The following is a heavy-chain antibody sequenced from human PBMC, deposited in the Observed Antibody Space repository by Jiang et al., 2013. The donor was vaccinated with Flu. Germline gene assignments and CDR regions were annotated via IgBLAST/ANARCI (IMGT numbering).Heavy chain of an antibody. CDR2: IVVGSGNT. CDR1: GFTFTSSA. D-gene: IGHD3-16*01. CDR3: AADNDYVWGSENFDY. V-gene: IGHV1-58*02. Sequence: EVKKPGTSVKVSCKASGFTFTSSAMQWVRQARGQRLEWIGWIVVGSGNTNYAQKFQERVTITRDMSTSTAYMELSSLRSEDAAVYYCAADNDYVWGSENFDYWGQGTLVTVSS. J-gene: IGHJ4*02.